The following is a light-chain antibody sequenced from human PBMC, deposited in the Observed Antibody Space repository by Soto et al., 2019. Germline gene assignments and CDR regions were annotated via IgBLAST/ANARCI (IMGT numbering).Light chain of an antibody. CDR3: QQYNNWPPLT. CDR2: AAS. J-gene: IGKJ4*01. CDR1: QSVSSN. Sequence: EVGMTQSPATLSVSPGERATLSCRASQSVSSNLAWYQQKPGQAPRLLIYAASTRATGIPARFSGSGSGTEFTLTISSLQSEDFAVYYCQQYNNWPPLTFGGGTKVDIK. V-gene: IGKV3-15*01.